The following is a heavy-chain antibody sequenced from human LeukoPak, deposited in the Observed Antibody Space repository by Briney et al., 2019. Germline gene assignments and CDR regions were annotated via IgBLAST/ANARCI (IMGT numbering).Heavy chain of an antibody. CDR3: AGVSPYSSGWPLDN. V-gene: IGHV3-30*04. J-gene: IGHJ4*02. Sequence: GGSLRLSCAASAFTFSSYSMHWVRQAPGKGLEWVAVISYDESNRYYADSVKGRFTISRDNSKNTLYLQMNSLRVEDTAVYYCAGVSPYSSGWPLDNWGQGTLVTVSS. CDR2: ISYDESNR. D-gene: IGHD6-19*01. CDR1: AFTFSSYS.